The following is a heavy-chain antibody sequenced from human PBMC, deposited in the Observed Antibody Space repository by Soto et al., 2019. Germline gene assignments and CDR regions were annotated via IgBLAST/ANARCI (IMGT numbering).Heavy chain of an antibody. D-gene: IGHD6-19*01. CDR2: ISAYNVNT. Sequence: ASVKVSCKASGYTFTTYGISWVRQAPGQGLERMGWISAYNVNTIYAQKFQGRVTMTTDTSTSTAYMELRSLRSDDTAVYYCARDPYARGWYWFDYWGQGTLVTVSS. CDR1: GYTFTTYG. V-gene: IGHV1-18*01. CDR3: ARDPYARGWYWFDY. J-gene: IGHJ4*02.